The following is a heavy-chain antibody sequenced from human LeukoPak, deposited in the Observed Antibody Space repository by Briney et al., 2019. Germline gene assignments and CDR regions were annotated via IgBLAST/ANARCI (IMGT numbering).Heavy chain of an antibody. J-gene: IGHJ4*02. CDR2: IKQDGSEK. V-gene: IGHV3-7*01. CDR3: ARGVLSNYYDSSRYYYEDY. Sequence: GGSLRLSCAASGFTFSSYWMSWVRQAPGEGGEWVANIKQDGSEKYYVESVKGGFTISRDNAQNSLSLQMNSLTAEHTAVYYCARGVLSNYYDSSRYYYEDYWGQGTLVTVSS. D-gene: IGHD3-22*01. CDR1: GFTFSSYW.